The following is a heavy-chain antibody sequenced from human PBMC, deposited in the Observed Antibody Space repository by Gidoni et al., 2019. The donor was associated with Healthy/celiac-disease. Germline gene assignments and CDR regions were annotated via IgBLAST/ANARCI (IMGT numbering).Heavy chain of an antibody. J-gene: IGHJ6*03. CDR3: ARRRAAAGTGYYYYYMDV. V-gene: IGHV4-39*01. CDR1: GGSISSSSYY. Sequence: QLQLQESGPGLVKPSETLSLTCTVPGGSISSSSYYWGWIRQPPGTGLEWIGSIYYSGSTYYNPSLKSRVTISVDTSKNQFSLKLSSVTAADTAVYYCARRRAAAGTGYYYYYMDVWGKGTTVTVSS. CDR2: IYYSGST. D-gene: IGHD6-13*01.